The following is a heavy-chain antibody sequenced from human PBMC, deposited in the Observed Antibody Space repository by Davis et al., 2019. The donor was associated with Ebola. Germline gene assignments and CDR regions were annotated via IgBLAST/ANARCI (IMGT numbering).Heavy chain of an antibody. Sequence: AASVKVSCKASGYTFTSYAMHWVRQAPGQRLEWMGWINAGNGNTKYSQKFQGRVTITRDTSASTAYMELSSLRSEDTAVYYCARDGGYYDFWSGYGFGYYGMDVWGQGTTVTVSS. CDR3: ARDGGYYDFWSGYGFGYYGMDV. CDR2: INAGNGNT. D-gene: IGHD3-3*01. CDR1: GYTFTSYA. J-gene: IGHJ6*02. V-gene: IGHV1-3*01.